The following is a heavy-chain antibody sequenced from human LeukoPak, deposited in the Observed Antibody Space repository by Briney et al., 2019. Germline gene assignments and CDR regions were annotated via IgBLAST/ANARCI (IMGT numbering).Heavy chain of an antibody. D-gene: IGHD3-10*01. CDR2: ISGSGGST. J-gene: IGHJ4*02. V-gene: IGHV3-23*01. Sequence: GGSLRLSCAASGFTFSSYAMSWVRQAPGKGLEWVSAISGSGGSTYYADSVKGRFTISRDNSKNTLYLQMNSLRAEDTAVYYCAKVPLWFGELLPIDYWGQGTLVTVSS. CDR3: AKVPLWFGELLPIDY. CDR1: GFTFSSYA.